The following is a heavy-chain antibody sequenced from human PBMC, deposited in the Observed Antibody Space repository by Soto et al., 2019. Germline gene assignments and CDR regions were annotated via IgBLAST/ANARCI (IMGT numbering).Heavy chain of an antibody. D-gene: IGHD3-9*01. CDR3: ARESIPRYFDWLLHNELEYNWFDP. Sequence: GGSLRLYCAASGFTFSSYGMHWVRQAPGKGLEWVAVIWYDGSNKYYADSVKGRFTISRDNSKNTLYLQMNSLRAEDTAVYYCARESIPRYFDWLLHNELEYNWFDPSGQGTLVTVSS. J-gene: IGHJ5*02. V-gene: IGHV3-33*01. CDR2: IWYDGSNK. CDR1: GFTFSSYG.